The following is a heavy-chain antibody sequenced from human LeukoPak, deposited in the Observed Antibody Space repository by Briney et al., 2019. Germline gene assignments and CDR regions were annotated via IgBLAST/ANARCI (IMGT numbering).Heavy chain of an antibody. Sequence: GRSLRLSCVASGFTFSSYDMHWVRQATGKGLEWVSGIGTAGDSYYPGSVKGRFTISRENAKNSLYLEMNSLRAGDTAVYYCARGMGRGRSSSSFDYWGQGTLVTVSS. V-gene: IGHV3-13*04. D-gene: IGHD6-6*01. CDR3: ARGMGRGRSSSSFDY. CDR2: IGTAGDS. CDR1: GFTFSSYD. J-gene: IGHJ4*02.